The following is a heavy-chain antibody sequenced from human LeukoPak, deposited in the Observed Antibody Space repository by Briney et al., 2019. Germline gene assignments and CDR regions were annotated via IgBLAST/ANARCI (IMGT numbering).Heavy chain of an antibody. D-gene: IGHD4-11*01. V-gene: IGHV3-72*01. CDR2: SRNKPNSYTT. J-gene: IGHJ4*02. CDR1: GFTFSDHY. Sequence: PGGSLRLSCAASGFTFSDHYMDWVRQAPGKGLEWVGRSRNKPNSYTTEYAASVNGRFTISRDDSKNSVFLQMNSLKTEDTAVYNCARDDYNIYWGLGTLVTVSS. CDR3: ARDDYNIY.